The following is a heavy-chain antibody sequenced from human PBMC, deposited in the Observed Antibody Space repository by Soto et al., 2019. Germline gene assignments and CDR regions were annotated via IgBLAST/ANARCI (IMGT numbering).Heavy chain of an antibody. CDR2: ISINGNS. CDR1: GGSITDYS. V-gene: IGHV4-4*07. J-gene: IGHJ4*02. D-gene: IGHD1-7*01. Sequence: QVQVKESGPGLVKPSETLSLTCTVSGGSITDYSWSWIRQSAGKGLEWLGRISINGNSHYHPSLRRRVTMSIETSKNPFSLNLRSVTAADTAVYYCARESGDNWTYEVDWGQGTLVTVSS. CDR3: ARESGDNWTYEVD.